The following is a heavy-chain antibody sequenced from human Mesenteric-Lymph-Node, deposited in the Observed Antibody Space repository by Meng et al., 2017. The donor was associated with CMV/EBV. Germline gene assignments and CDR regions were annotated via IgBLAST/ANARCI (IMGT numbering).Heavy chain of an antibody. CDR3: ARTYYDFWSGYSSYFDY. J-gene: IGHJ4*02. Sequence: GESLKISCAASGFTFSSYWMTWVRQAPGKGLEWVANINQDGSGRFYVDSVKGRFTISRDNAKNSLYLQMNSLRAEDTAVYYCARTYYDFWSGYSSYFDYWGQGTLVTVSS. D-gene: IGHD3-3*01. CDR2: INQDGSGR. CDR1: GFTFSSYW. V-gene: IGHV3-7*01.